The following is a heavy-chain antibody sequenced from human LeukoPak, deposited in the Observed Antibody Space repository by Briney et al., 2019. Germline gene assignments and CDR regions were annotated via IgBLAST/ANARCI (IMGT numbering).Heavy chain of an antibody. CDR1: GYTFISYY. J-gene: IGHJ4*02. D-gene: IGHD3-3*01. Sequence: ASVKVSCKASGYTFISYYIHWVRQAPGQGLEWMGIINPSGGSTSYAQKFQGRVTMTRDTSTSTVYMELSSLRSEDTAVYYCARLAPDYDFWSGSDYWGQGTLVTVSS. CDR3: ARLAPDYDFWSGSDY. CDR2: INPSGGST. V-gene: IGHV1-46*01.